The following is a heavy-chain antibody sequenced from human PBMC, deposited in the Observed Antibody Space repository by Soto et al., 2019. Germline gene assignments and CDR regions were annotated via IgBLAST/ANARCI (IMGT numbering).Heavy chain of an antibody. J-gene: IGHJ4*02. CDR3: ARGTYYYGSGSIGSDY. CDR2: INHSGST. Sequence: SETLSLTCAVYGGSFSGYYWSWIRQPPGKGLEWIGEINHSGSTNYTPPLKSRVTISVDTSKNQSSLKLSSVTAADTAVFYCARGTYYYGSGSIGSDYWGQGTLVTVSS. CDR1: GGSFSGYY. V-gene: IGHV4-34*01. D-gene: IGHD3-10*01.